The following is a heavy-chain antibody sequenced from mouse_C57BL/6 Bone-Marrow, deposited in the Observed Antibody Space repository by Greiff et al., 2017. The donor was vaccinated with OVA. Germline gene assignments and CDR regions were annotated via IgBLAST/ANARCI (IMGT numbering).Heavy chain of an antibody. D-gene: IGHD1-1*01. CDR3: ARSPATVVAHWYFDV. CDR1: GFTFTDYY. V-gene: IGHV7-3*01. J-gene: IGHJ1*03. Sequence: EVQRVESGGGLVQPGGSLSLSCAASGFTFTDYYMSWVRQPPGKALEWLGFIRNKANGYTTEYSASVKGRFTISRDNSQSILYLQMNALRAEDSATYYCARSPATVVAHWYFDVWGTGTTVTVSS. CDR2: IRNKANGYTT.